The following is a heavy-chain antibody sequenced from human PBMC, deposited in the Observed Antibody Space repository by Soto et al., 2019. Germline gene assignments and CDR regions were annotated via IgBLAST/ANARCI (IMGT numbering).Heavy chain of an antibody. CDR2: IYYSGST. Sequence: SETLSLTCTVSGGSISSGGYYWSWIGQHPGKGLEWIGYIYYSGSTYYNPSLKSRVTISVDTSKNQFSLKLSSVTAADTAVYYCARDGSGSYYMEGDYYGIDVWGQGTTVTVS. J-gene: IGHJ6*02. CDR1: GGSISSGGYY. V-gene: IGHV4-31*03. CDR3: ARDGSGSYYMEGDYYGIDV. D-gene: IGHD3-10*01.